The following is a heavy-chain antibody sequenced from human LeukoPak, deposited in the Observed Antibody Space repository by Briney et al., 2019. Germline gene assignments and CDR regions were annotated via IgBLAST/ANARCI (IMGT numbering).Heavy chain of an antibody. CDR3: ARRRGGYGEGEYKF. CDR2: VQLYGAT. V-gene: IGHV4-59*08. J-gene: IGHJ4*02. CDR1: GGSISGYY. Sequence: SETLSLTCTVSGGSISGYYWNWIRQPPGKGLEWIGYVQLYGATNYNPSLRSRVTITVDTSKNQISLKLRSVTAADTATYFCARRRGGYGEGEYKFWGQGTQVAVSS. D-gene: IGHD4-17*01.